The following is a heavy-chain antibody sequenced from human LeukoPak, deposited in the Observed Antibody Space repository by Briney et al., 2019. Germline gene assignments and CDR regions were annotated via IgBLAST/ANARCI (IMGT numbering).Heavy chain of an antibody. CDR3: ARDLFLEYSSPYHYYYYGMDV. J-gene: IGHJ6*02. V-gene: IGHV1-2*02. CDR1: GYTFTGYY. Sequence: ASVKVSCKASGYTFTGYYMHWVRQAPGQGLEWMGWINPNSGGTNYAQKFQGRVTMTRDTSISTAYMELSRLRSDDTAVYYCARDLFLEYSSPYHYYYYGMDVWGQGTTVTVSS. D-gene: IGHD6-6*01. CDR2: INPNSGGT.